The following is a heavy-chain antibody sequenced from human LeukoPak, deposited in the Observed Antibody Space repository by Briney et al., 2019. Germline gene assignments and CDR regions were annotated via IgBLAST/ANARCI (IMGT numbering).Heavy chain of an antibody. Sequence: ASVKVSCKASGYTFTDYYLHWVRQAPGQGLEWMGWINPNSGGTNYAQTFQGRVTMTRDTSITTAYLELSRLRSDDTAIYYCARELAHCGGDCNDYWGQGTLVTVSS. CDR3: ARELAHCGGDCNDY. D-gene: IGHD2-21*02. J-gene: IGHJ4*02. CDR1: GYTFTDYY. CDR2: INPNSGGT. V-gene: IGHV1-2*02.